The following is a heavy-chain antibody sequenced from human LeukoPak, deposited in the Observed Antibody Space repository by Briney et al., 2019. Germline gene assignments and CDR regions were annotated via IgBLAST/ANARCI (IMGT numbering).Heavy chain of an antibody. CDR3: TRVGDSGRLGT. V-gene: IGHV3-21*01. CDR2: ISSRSSYM. D-gene: IGHD1-26*01. J-gene: IGHJ5*02. Sequence: GGSLRLSCAASGFDFSAYDMNWVRQAPGKGLEWVSSISSRSSYMYFADSVKGRFTISRDNANNSLYLHMNSLRAEDTAVYYCTRVGDSGRLGTWGQGTLVTVSS. CDR1: GFDFSAYD.